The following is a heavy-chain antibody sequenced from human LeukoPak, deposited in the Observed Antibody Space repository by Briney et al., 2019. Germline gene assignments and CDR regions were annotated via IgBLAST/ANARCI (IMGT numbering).Heavy chain of an antibody. V-gene: IGHV3-30-3*01. CDR3: TRDRYPVAGTGMDV. J-gene: IGHJ6*02. CDR1: GFTFSSYS. Sequence: RTGGSLRLSCEDPGFTFSSYSMHWVRQAPGKGLEWVGMISYDGNNKYYADSVKGRFTISRDNSKNILDLQMNSLRPEDTAVYFCTRDRYPVAGTGMDVWGQGTTVTVSS. CDR2: ISYDGNNK. D-gene: IGHD6-19*01.